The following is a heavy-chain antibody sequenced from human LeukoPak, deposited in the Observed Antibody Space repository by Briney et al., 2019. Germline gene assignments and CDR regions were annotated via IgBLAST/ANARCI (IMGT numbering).Heavy chain of an antibody. D-gene: IGHD6-19*01. CDR3: AKDLHEQWLVSADAFDI. V-gene: IGHV3-23*01. Sequence: GGSLRLSCAASGFTFSSYEMNWVRQAPGKGLEWVSGITSSGGSTSYADSVKGRFTISRDNSKNTLYLQMNSLRAEDTALYYCAKDLHEQWLVSADAFDIWGLGTMVTVSS. CDR2: ITSSGGST. CDR1: GFTFSSYE. J-gene: IGHJ3*02.